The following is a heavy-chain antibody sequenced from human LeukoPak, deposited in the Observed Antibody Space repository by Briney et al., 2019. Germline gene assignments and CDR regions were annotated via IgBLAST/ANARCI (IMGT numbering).Heavy chain of an antibody. Sequence: PGGSLRLSCAASGFTVITYYMTWVRQAPGKGLEWVSVIYSGGSTYYADSVKGRFTISRDNSRNTLYLQMNSLRPEDTAVYYCARGTHGSAVDYWGQGALVTVSS. J-gene: IGHJ4*02. CDR2: IYSGGST. CDR1: GFTVITYY. D-gene: IGHD1-1*01. CDR3: ARGTHGSAVDY. V-gene: IGHV3-66*02.